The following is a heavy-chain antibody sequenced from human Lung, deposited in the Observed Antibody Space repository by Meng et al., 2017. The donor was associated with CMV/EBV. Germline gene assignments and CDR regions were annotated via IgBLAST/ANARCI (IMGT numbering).Heavy chain of an antibody. CDR3: ARAPYDFWSSYYYGRDG. J-gene: IGHJ6*02. CDR1: GFTVSSNY. D-gene: IGHD3-3*01. Sequence: ETLSLXXAASGFTVSSNYMSWVRQAPGKGLEWVSVIYSGGSTYYADSVKGRFTISRDNSKNTLYLQMNSRRAEDTAVYYCARAPYDFWSSYYYGRDGLGQGTXVTVSS. V-gene: IGHV3-53*01. CDR2: IYSGGST.